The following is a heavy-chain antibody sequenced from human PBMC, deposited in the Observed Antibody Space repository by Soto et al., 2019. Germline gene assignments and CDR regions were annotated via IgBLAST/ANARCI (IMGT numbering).Heavy chain of an antibody. CDR2: IYYSGST. CDR3: ARNYDILPLDV. V-gene: IGHV4-31*03. J-gene: IGHJ6*02. Sequence: KPSETLSLTCTVSGGSISSGGYYWSWIRQHPGKGLEWIGYIYYSGSTYYNPSLKSRVTISVDTSKNQFSLKLSSVTAADTAVYYCARNYDILPLDVWGQGTTVTVSS. D-gene: IGHD3-9*01. CDR1: GGSISSGGYY.